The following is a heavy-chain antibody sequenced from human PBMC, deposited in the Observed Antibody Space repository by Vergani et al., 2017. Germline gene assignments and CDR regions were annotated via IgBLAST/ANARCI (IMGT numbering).Heavy chain of an antibody. CDR3: AKDVGGCSSSSCSDYMDV. V-gene: IGHV3-33*06. Sequence: VQLVESGGGLVKPGGSLRLSCAASGFRFSSYGMNWVRQAPGKGLEWVAVIWFDGSNKYYADSVKGRFTISRDNSQNTVNLQMNSLGVDDTAVYYCAKDVGGCSSSSCSDYMDVWGKGTTVTV. CDR1: GFRFSSYG. D-gene: IGHD2-2*01. J-gene: IGHJ6*03. CDR2: IWFDGSNK.